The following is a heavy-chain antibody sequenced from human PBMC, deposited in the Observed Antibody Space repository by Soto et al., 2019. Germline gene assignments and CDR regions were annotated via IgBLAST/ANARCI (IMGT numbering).Heavy chain of an antibody. CDR3: ARDPREFWNSYFFDP. J-gene: IGHJ5*02. CDR1: GYPFDTYG. Sequence: ASVKVSCKASGYPFDTYGINWVRQAPGQRPEWMGWISAYNGQTDYAQNFQGRVTMATDTSTNTAYMELRNLRSDGTAVYYCARDPREFWNSYFFDPWGPGTLVTVSS. CDR2: ISAYNGQT. V-gene: IGHV1-18*01. D-gene: IGHD3-3*01.